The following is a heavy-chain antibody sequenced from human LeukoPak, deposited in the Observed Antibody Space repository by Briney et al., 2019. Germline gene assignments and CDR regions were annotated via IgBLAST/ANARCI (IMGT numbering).Heavy chain of an antibody. CDR1: GYTFTSYY. V-gene: IGHV1-46*01. D-gene: IGHD3-3*01. CDR3: ASGRGQRFLEWLLFDY. J-gene: IGHJ4*02. Sequence: ASVKVSCKASGYTFTSYYMHWVRQAPGQGLEWMGIINPSGGSTSYAQKFQGRVTMTRDMSTNTVYMELSSLRSEDTAVYYCASGRGQRFLEWLLFDYWGQGTLVTVSS. CDR2: INPSGGST.